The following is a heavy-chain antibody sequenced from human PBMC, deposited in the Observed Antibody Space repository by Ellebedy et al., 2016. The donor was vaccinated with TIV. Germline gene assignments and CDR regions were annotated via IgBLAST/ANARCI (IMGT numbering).Heavy chain of an antibody. J-gene: IGHJ3*02. Sequence: PGGSLRLSCAASGFTVSSNDMNWVRQAPGKGLERVSVIYSGGDTKDADSVKGRFTISRDNSENTLYLQMNSLRAEDTAVYYCARGGVFGYCRGGDCYLDAFDIWGQGTVVTVSS. V-gene: IGHV3-53*01. CDR3: ARGGVFGYCRGGDCYLDAFDI. CDR1: GFTVSSND. CDR2: IYSGGDT. D-gene: IGHD2-15*01.